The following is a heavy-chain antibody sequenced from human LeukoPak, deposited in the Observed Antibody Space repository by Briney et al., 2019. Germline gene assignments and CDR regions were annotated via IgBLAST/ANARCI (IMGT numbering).Heavy chain of an antibody. J-gene: IGHJ3*02. CDR1: GFTFSSYG. Sequence: GGSLRLSCAASGFTFSSYGMHWVRQAPGKGLEWVAVIWYDGSNKYYADSVKGRFTISRDNSKNTLYLQMNSLRAEDMALYYCAKDVSYGSGSAAVFDIWGQGTMVTVSS. CDR3: AKDVSYGSGSAAVFDI. D-gene: IGHD3-10*01. CDR2: IWYDGSNK. V-gene: IGHV3-30*02.